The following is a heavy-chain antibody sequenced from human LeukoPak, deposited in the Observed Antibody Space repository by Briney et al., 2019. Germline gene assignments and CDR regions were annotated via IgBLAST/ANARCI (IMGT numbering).Heavy chain of an antibody. CDR3: ARDMGNYYDSSGYAYAFDI. Sequence: PGGSLRLSCAVSGFPFSSYSMNWGRPAPGKGLEWVSYIISSSSYIYYADSVKGRFTISRDNAKNSLYLQMNSLRAEDTAVYYCARDMGNYYDSSGYAYAFDIWGQGTMVTVSS. CDR1: GFPFSSYS. D-gene: IGHD3-22*01. J-gene: IGHJ3*02. V-gene: IGHV3-21*01. CDR2: IISSSSYI.